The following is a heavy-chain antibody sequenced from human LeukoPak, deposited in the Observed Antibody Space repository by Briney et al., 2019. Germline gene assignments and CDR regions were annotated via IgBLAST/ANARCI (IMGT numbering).Heavy chain of an antibody. CDR2: ISSSGRTF. D-gene: IGHD6-25*01. Sequence: GGSLRLSCAASGFTFSSYSMNWVRQAPGKGLEWVSYISSSGRTFYYADSVKGRFTISRDNAKNSLFLQMNSLRADDTAVYYCARGQRGDYWGQGTLVTVSS. CDR1: GFTFSSYS. J-gene: IGHJ4*02. CDR3: ARGQRGDY. V-gene: IGHV3-48*01.